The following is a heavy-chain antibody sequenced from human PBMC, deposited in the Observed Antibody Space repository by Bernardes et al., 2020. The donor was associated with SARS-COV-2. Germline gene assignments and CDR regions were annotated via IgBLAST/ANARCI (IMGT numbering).Heavy chain of an antibody. J-gene: IGHJ4*02. CDR1: GFTFTDYW. Sequence: GGSLRLSCFASGFTFTDYWIPWVRQSPARGLEWVSRINGYGTMRVRAESVEGRFLISRDNTNNFVYLQMNALRAEDTGIYFCTRGIGFYSDFWGQGT. CDR2: INGYGTMR. CDR3: TRGIGFYSDF. D-gene: IGHD2-21*01. V-gene: IGHV3-74*01.